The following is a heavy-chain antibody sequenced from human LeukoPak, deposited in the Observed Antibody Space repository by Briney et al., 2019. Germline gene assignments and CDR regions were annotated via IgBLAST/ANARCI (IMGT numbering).Heavy chain of an antibody. J-gene: IGHJ4*02. CDR1: GLIFSDYS. D-gene: IGHD2/OR15-2a*01. CDR2: ISHGGRIT. V-gene: IGHV3-23*01. Sequence: GGSLRLSCAASGLIFSDYSMNWVRQAPGKGLEWVSFISHGGRITYYADSVRGRFTISTDNSKSTLYLQMNSLRAEDTAVYYCAKETVPTLPHYFDYWGQGTLVTVSS. CDR3: AKETVPTLPHYFDY.